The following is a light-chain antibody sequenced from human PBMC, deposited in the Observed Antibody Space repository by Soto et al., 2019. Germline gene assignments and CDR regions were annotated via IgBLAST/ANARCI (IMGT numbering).Light chain of an antibody. V-gene: IGKV3-11*01. Sequence: ASQSVSSYLAWYQQKPGQAPRLLMYDVSNRATGIPASFSGSRSGTEFTLAIRSRQPGDFAVYICERRSRSAWTEGEGTKVDIK. CDR1: QSVSSY. J-gene: IGKJ1*01. CDR2: DVS. CDR3: ERRSRSAWT.